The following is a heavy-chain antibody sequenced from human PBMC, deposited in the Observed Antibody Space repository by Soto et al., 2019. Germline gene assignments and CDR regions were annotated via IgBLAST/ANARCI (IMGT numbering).Heavy chain of an antibody. CDR3: ARANSYSEY. CDR1: GGSINNHY. V-gene: IGHV4-59*11. D-gene: IGHD7-27*01. CDR2: IYYTGST. J-gene: IGHJ4*02. Sequence: QVHLQESGPGLVKPSETLSLPCTVSGGSINNHYWSWIRQPPGKGLEWIGYIYYTGSTNYNPSLKSRVTMSVDTSKNQCALNLTSLTAADTAIYYCARANSYSEYWGQGTLVTVSS.